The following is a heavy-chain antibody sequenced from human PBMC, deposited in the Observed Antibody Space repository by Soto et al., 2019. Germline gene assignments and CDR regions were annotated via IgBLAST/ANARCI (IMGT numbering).Heavy chain of an antibody. V-gene: IGHV1-18*04. CDR1: GYTFTSYG. D-gene: IGHD2-21*02. CDR3: ARSPYCGGDCYDENWFDP. Sequence: QVQLVQSGAEVKKPGASVKVFCKASGYTFTSYGISWVRQAPGQGLEWMGWISAYNGNTNYAQKLQGRVTMTTDTSTSTAYMELRSLRSDDTAVYYCARSPYCGGDCYDENWFDPWGQGTLVTVSS. J-gene: IGHJ5*02. CDR2: ISAYNGNT.